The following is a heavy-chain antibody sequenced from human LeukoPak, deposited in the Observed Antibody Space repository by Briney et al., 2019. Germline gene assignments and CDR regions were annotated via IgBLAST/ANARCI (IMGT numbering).Heavy chain of an antibody. D-gene: IGHD1-26*01. Sequence: GGSLRLSCAASGFTFSNAWMSWVRQAPGKGLEWVGRIKSKTDGGTTDYAAPVKGRFTISRDDSKNTLYLQMNSLKTEDTAVYYCTTDRKWGGATGGFDYWGQGTLVTVSS. J-gene: IGHJ4*02. CDR2: IKSKTDGGTT. CDR3: TTDRKWGGATGGFDY. V-gene: IGHV3-15*01. CDR1: GFTFSNAW.